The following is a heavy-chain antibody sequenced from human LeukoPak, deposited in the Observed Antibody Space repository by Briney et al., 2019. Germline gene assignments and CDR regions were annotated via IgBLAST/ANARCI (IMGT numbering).Heavy chain of an antibody. D-gene: IGHD3-22*01. J-gene: IGHJ3*02. V-gene: IGHV1-24*01. CDR3: ATDRYYDSSGYYGAAFDI. CDR2: FDPEDGET. Sequence: ASVTVSCTVSGYTLTELSMHWVRQAPGKGLEWMGGFDPEDGETIYAQKFQGRVTMTEDTSTDTAYMELSGLRSEDTAVYYCATDRYYDSSGYYGAAFDIWGQGTMVTVSS. CDR1: GYTLTELS.